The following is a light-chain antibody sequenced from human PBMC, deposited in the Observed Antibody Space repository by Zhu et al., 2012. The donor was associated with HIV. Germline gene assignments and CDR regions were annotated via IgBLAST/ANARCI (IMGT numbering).Light chain of an antibody. CDR2: GAS. CDR1: QGISNH. Sequence: DIQLTQSPSFLSASVGDRVTITCRASQGISNHLAWYHQKPGKAPKLLIYGASVLQSGVPSRFSGSGSGTEFTLTVSSMQSEDFADYYCQQYYDWPRTFGQGTKVEIK. V-gene: IGKV1-9*01. J-gene: IGKJ1*01. CDR3: QQYYDWPRT.